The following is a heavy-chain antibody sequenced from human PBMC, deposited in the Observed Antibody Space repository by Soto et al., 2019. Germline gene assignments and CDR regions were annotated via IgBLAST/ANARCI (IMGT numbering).Heavy chain of an antibody. CDR3: AALNSSGWYEGYYYGMDV. V-gene: IGHV1-58*01. CDR2: IVVGSGNT. CDR1: GFTFTSSA. Sequence: SVKVSFKASGFTFTSSAVQWVRQARGQRLELIGWIVVGSGNTNYAQKFQERVTITRDMSTSTAYMELSSLRSEDTAVYYCAALNSSGWYEGYYYGMDVWGQGTTVTVSS. D-gene: IGHD6-19*01. J-gene: IGHJ6*02.